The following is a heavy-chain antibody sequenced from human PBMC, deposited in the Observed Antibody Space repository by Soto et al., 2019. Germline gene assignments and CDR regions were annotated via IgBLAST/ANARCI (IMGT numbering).Heavy chain of an antibody. CDR2: ISGSGGST. CDR1: GFTFSSYA. J-gene: IGHJ6*02. CDR3: AKLDYEPYYYYGMDV. Sequence: EVQLLESGGGLVQPGGSLRLSCAASGFTFSSYAMSWVRQAPGKGLEWVSAISGSGGSTYDADSVKGRFTISSDNSKNTLYLQMNSLRAEDTAVYYCAKLDYEPYYYYGMDVWGQGTTVTVSS. V-gene: IGHV3-23*01. D-gene: IGHD4-17*01.